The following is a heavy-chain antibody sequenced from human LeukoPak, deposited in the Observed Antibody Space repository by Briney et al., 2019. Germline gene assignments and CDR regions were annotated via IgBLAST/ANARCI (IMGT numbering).Heavy chain of an antibody. D-gene: IGHD1-26*01. CDR1: GFTFSRHG. CDR2: IRYDGSNK. CDR3: AREGGYSGSYRDCYFDY. J-gene: IGHJ4*02. Sequence: GGSLRLSCAASGFTFSRHGMYWVRQAPGQGLEWVAFIRYDGSNKYYADSVKGRFTISRDNSKNTLYLQMNSLRAEDTAVYYCAREGGYSGSYRDCYFDYWGQGTLVTVSS. V-gene: IGHV3-30*02.